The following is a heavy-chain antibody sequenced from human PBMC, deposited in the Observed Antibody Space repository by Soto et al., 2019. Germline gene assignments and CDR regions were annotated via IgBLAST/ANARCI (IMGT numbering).Heavy chain of an antibody. J-gene: IGHJ6*02. CDR2: IIPIFGTA. V-gene: IGHV1-69*13. CDR1: GCTFSSYA. CDR3: ARDSAESRYFDWQRGWRYYYGMDV. D-gene: IGHD3-9*01. Sequence: PVKVSCKASGCTFSSYAMSWVRQAPGQGLEWMGGIIPIFGTANYAQKFQGRVTITADESTSTAYMELSSLRSEDTAVYYCARDSAESRYFDWQRGWRYYYGMDVWGQGTTVTVSS.